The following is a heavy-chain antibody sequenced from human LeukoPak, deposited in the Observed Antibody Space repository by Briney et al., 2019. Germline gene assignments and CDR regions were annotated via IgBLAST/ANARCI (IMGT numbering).Heavy chain of an antibody. V-gene: IGHV4-39*01. CDR1: GGSITSYY. Sequence: SETLSLTCTVSGGSITSYYWCWIRQSPVKGLEWIGSMYYSGITYYSPSLRSRVTMSVDTSKNQFSLKLSSVTAADTAVYYCARYPKSYSSGWTAFDIWGQGTMVTVSS. CDR3: ARYPKSYSSGWTAFDI. CDR2: MYYSGIT. J-gene: IGHJ3*02. D-gene: IGHD6-19*01.